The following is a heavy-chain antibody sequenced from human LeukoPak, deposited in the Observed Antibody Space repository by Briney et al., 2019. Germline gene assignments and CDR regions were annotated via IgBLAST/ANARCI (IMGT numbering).Heavy chain of an antibody. V-gene: IGHV3-33*01. CDR2: IWYDGSNK. Sequence: GRSLRLSCAASGFSFSSYGMHWVRQAPGKGLEWVAVIWYDGSNKYYADSVKGRFTISRDNSKNTLYLQMNSLRAEDTAMYYCARDFYVGSNSYYIGYWGHGTLVTVSS. CDR3: ARDFYVGSNSYYIGY. D-gene: IGHD3-10*01. CDR1: GFSFSSYG. J-gene: IGHJ4*01.